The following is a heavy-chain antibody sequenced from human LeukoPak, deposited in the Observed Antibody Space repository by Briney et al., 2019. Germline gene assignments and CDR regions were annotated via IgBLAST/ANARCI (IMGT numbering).Heavy chain of an antibody. Sequence: ASVKVSCKASGYTFTSYGISWVRQAPGQGLEWMGWVSAYNGNTNYAQKLQGRVTMTTDTSTSTAYMELRSLRSDDTAVYYCARRVFDSLTGYIGPCGEVWGQDPLVTVSS. CDR3: ARRVFDSLTGYIGPCGEV. V-gene: IGHV1-18*04. CDR1: GYTFTSYG. D-gene: IGHD3-9*01. CDR2: VSAYNGNT. J-gene: IGHJ1*01.